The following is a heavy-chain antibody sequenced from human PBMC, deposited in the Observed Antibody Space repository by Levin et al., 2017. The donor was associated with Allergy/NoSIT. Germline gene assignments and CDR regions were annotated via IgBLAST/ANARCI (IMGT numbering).Heavy chain of an antibody. D-gene: IGHD3-10*01. CDR1: GGSISSGGYS. CDR2: IYLSGST. Sequence: PSETLSLTCAVSGGSISSGGYSWSWIRQPPGKGLEWIGNIYLSGSTYYNPSLKSRVTISVDRSKNQFSLNLSSVTAADTAVYYCARHTALLWFEELVFDSWGQGNLVAVSS. J-gene: IGHJ4*02. V-gene: IGHV4-30-2*01. CDR3: ARHTALLWFEELVFDS.